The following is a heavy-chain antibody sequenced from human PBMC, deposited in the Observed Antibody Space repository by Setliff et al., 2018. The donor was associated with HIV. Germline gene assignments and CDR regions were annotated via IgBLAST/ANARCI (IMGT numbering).Heavy chain of an antibody. CDR2: IYYSGST. CDR1: GGSISSYY. CDR3: ARRGIAAAGSDS. J-gene: IGHJ4*02. D-gene: IGHD6-13*01. Sequence: PSETLSLTCTVSGGSISSYYWSWIRQPPGKGLEWIGYIYYSGSTYYNPSLKSRVTISVDTSKKQFSLKLRSVTAADTAVYYCARRGIAAAGSDSWGQGTLVTVSS. V-gene: IGHV4-59*04.